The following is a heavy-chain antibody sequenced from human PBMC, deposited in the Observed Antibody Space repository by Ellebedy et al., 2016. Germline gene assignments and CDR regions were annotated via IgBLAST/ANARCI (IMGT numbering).Heavy chain of an antibody. CDR3: ARGESDFWSGPRPYYYYYMDV. D-gene: IGHD3-3*01. Sequence: SETLSLXXAVYGGSFSGYYWSWIRQPPGKGLEWIGEINHSGSTNYNPSLKSRVTISVDTSKNQFSLKLSSVTAADTAVYYCARGESDFWSGPRPYYYYYMDVWGKGTTVTVSS. CDR1: GGSFSGYY. V-gene: IGHV4-34*01. J-gene: IGHJ6*03. CDR2: INHSGST.